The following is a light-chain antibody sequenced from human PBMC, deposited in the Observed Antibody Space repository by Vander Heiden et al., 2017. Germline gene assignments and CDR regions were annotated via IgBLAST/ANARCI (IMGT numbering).Light chain of an antibody. Sequence: QSALTQPPSVSGSPGQSVTISCTGTSSDVGSYNRVSWYQQPPGTAPKLMIYEVTKRPSGVPDRFSGSKSGNTASLTISGLQAEDEADYYCSSYTSSTTPVAFGGGTKPTVL. CDR2: EVT. J-gene: IGLJ2*01. CDR1: SSDVGSYNR. CDR3: SSYTSSTTPVA. V-gene: IGLV2-18*02.